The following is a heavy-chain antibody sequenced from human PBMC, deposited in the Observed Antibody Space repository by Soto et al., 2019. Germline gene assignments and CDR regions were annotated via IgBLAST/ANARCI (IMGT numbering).Heavy chain of an antibody. V-gene: IGHV4-39*01. CDR2: IYYSGST. Sequence: QLQLQESGPGLVKPSETLSLTCTVSGGSISSSSYYWGWIRQPPGKGLAWIGRIYYSGSTYHNPSRKIRVTISVDTSKNQFSLKLSSVTAAGTAVYYCARHPAGLWFGELLRFDYWGQGTLVTVSS. CDR1: GGSISSSSYY. J-gene: IGHJ4*02. D-gene: IGHD3-10*01. CDR3: ARHPAGLWFGELLRFDY.